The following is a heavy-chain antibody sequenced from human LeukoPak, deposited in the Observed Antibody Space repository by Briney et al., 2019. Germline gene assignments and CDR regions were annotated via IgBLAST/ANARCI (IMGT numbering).Heavy chain of an antibody. Sequence: GGSLRLSCAASGFAVSNYWMSWVRQAPGKGLECVANIKEDGSEIYYVDSVKGRFTISRDSVRHSLYLQMNRLRDEDTAIYYCARDRSDFSLLYHYFYMDVWGKGTTVTVSS. CDR1: GFAVSNYW. D-gene: IGHD3-3*01. V-gene: IGHV3-7*01. CDR3: ARDRSDFSLLYHYFYMDV. J-gene: IGHJ6*03. CDR2: IKEDGSEI.